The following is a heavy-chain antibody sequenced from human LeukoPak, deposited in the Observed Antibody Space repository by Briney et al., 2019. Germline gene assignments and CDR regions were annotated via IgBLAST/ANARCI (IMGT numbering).Heavy chain of an antibody. V-gene: IGHV3-7*01. Sequence: GGSLRLSCAGSGFTLRNRWATWVRQAPGKGLEWVASTGQYGHDNDYVDSVRGRFTISRDFAKISLFLQMNSLRVEDTAVYYCAAGGASGRFDYWGRGAPVTASS. J-gene: IGHJ4*02. CDR2: TGQYGHDN. D-gene: IGHD6-13*01. CDR3: AAGGASGRFDY. CDR1: GFTLRNRW.